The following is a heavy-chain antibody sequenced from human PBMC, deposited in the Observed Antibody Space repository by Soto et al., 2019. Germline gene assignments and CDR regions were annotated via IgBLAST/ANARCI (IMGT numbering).Heavy chain of an antibody. D-gene: IGHD2-21*02. V-gene: IGHV3-21*01. CDR2: ISSSRSYI. J-gene: IGHJ4*02. CDR3: ARELGYGGNYCFDY. Sequence: GGSLRLSCAASGFTFSSYSMNWVRQAPGKGLEWVSCISSSRSYIYYADSVKGRFTISRDNAKNSLYLQMNSLRAEDTAVYYCARELGYGGNYCFDYWGQGTLVTVSS. CDR1: GFTFSSYS.